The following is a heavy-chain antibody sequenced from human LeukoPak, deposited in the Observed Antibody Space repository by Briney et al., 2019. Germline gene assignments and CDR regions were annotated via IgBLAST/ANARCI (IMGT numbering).Heavy chain of an antibody. CDR2: ISGSGGST. Sequence: GGSLRLSCAASGFTFNSYAMSWVRQAPGKGLEWVSAISGSGGSTYYADSVKGRFTISRDNSKNTLYLQMNSLRAEDTAVYYCAKGSRWELQTPFDYWGQGTLVTVSS. V-gene: IGHV3-23*01. CDR3: AKGSRWELQTPFDY. CDR1: GFTFNSYA. D-gene: IGHD1-26*01. J-gene: IGHJ4*02.